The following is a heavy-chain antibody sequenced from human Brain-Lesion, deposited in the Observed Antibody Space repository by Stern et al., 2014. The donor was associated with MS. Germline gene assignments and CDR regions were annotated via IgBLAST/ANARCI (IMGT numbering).Heavy chain of an antibody. D-gene: IGHD2-21*01. CDR3: AKDRQLWTYFFDY. V-gene: IGHV3-30*18. J-gene: IGHJ4*02. CDR2: MSYDGGAT. CDR1: GVTFRTFG. Sequence: VQLVESGGGVVYHGRPLRLSCAASGVTFRTFGLHWVRQAPGKGLGGVAFMSYDGGATSYAESVKGRFTISRDNSKNTLYLQMNSLRVEDTAVYPCAKDRQLWTYFFDYWGQGSLVTVSS.